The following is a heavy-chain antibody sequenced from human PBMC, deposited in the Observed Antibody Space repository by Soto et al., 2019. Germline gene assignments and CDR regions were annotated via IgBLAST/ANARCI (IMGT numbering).Heavy chain of an antibody. CDR3: ARDRMGGSTNWFDP. CDR1: GGTLSSYA. D-gene: IGHD2-2*01. Sequence: SVKVSCKASGGTLSSYAISWARQAPGQGLERMGGISPLSGTAHYAQKFQGRVTITADESTSTAYTELSSRRSEDTAVYYCARDRMGGSTNWFDPWGQGTLVTVS. V-gene: IGHV1-69*13. J-gene: IGHJ5*02. CDR2: ISPLSGTA.